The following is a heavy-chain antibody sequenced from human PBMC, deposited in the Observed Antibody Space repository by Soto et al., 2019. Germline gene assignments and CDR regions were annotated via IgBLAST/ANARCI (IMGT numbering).Heavy chain of an antibody. J-gene: IGHJ4*02. V-gene: IGHV1-69*06. CDR3: ASSYDFWSGSSDY. CDR2: IIPIFGTA. D-gene: IGHD3-3*01. CDR1: GGTFSSYA. Sequence: SVKVSCKASGGTFSSYAISWVRQAPGQGLEWMGGIIPIFGTANYAQKFQGRVTITADKSTSTAYMELSSLRSEDTAVYYCASSYDFWSGSSDYWGQGTLVTVSS.